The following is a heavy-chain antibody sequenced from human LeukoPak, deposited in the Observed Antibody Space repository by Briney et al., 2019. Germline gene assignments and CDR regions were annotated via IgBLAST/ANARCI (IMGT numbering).Heavy chain of an antibody. CDR2: ISGRSGST. Sequence: GGSLRLSCAASGFTFSNYGMNWVRQAPGKGLEWVSTISGRSGSTYYADSVKGRFTISRDNSKDTLYLQLNYLRAEDTAVYYCAKASGYYYDSSGYYLGAFDIWGPGTMVTVSS. V-gene: IGHV3-23*01. J-gene: IGHJ3*02. CDR1: GFTFSNYG. D-gene: IGHD3-22*01. CDR3: AKASGYYYDSSGYYLGAFDI.